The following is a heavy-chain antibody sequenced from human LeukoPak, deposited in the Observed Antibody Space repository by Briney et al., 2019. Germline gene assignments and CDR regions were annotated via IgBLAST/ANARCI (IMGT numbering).Heavy chain of an antibody. J-gene: IGHJ4*02. CDR2: INHSGST. D-gene: IGHD6-19*01. CDR1: GGSFSGYY. Sequence: SETLSLTCAVYGGSFSGYYWSWIRQPPGKGLEWIGEINHSGSTNYNPSLKSRVTISVDTSKNQFSLKLSSVTAADTAVYYCARASGIAVAARHFDYWGQGTLVTVSS. CDR3: ARASGIAVAARHFDY. V-gene: IGHV4-34*01.